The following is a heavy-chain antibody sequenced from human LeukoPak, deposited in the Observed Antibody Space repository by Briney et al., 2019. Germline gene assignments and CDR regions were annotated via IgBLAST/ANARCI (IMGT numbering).Heavy chain of an antibody. D-gene: IGHD2-2*01. V-gene: IGHV3-74*01. Sequence: PGGSLRLSCAAPGFTFSSYWMHWVRQAPGKGLGWVSRINSDGSSTSYADSVKGRFTISRDNAKNTLYLQMNSLRAEDTAVYYCARVLVVVLAAPRGHDAFDIWGQGTMVTVSS. J-gene: IGHJ3*02. CDR2: INSDGSST. CDR1: GFTFSSYW. CDR3: ARVLVVVLAAPRGHDAFDI.